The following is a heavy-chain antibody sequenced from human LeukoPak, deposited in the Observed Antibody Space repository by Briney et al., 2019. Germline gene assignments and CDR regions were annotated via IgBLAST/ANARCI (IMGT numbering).Heavy chain of an antibody. Sequence: SETLSLTCTVSGGSISNYYWSWIRQPPGKGLEWIGYIYYPGSTNYNPSLKSPVAISVDASKNKFSLKLSSVTAADTAVYHCARAPTWNYGMDVWGQGTTVTVSS. D-gene: IGHD2/OR15-2a*01. CDR3: ARAPTWNYGMDV. CDR2: IYYPGST. V-gene: IGHV4-59*01. J-gene: IGHJ6*02. CDR1: GGSISNYY.